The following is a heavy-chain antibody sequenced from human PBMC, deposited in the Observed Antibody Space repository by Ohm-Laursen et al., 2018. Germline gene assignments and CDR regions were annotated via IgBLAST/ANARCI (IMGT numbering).Heavy chain of an antibody. CDR3: ARDSGYSGYDYHY. Sequence: SETLSLTCAVSGYSISSGYYWGWIRQPPGKGLEWIGSIYHSGSTYYNPSLKSRVTISVDTSKNQFSLKLSSVTAADTAVYYCARDSGYSGYDYHYWGQGTTVTVSS. V-gene: IGHV4-38-2*02. J-gene: IGHJ4*02. D-gene: IGHD5-12*01. CDR2: IYHSGST. CDR1: GYSISSGYY.